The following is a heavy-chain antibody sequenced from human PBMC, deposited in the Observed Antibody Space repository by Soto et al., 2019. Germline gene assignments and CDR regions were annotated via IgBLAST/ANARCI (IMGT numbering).Heavy chain of an antibody. V-gene: IGHV4-31*03. CDR1: GGSISTVCHY. CDR3: ARANWTMSSRSCDY. CDR2: TYHTGST. Sequence: PSETLSLTCSVSGGSISTVCHYWTWIRQAPGKGLEWIGSTYHTGSTYYSKSLRSRLTMSVDTSKSQFSLRLSSVTAADTAVYYCARANWTMSSRSCDYFGQRILVTFCS. J-gene: IGHJ4*02. D-gene: IGHD6-13*01.